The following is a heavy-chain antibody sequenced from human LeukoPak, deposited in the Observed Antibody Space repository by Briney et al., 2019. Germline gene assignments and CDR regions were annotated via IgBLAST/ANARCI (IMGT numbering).Heavy chain of an antibody. D-gene: IGHD3-22*01. CDR1: GGSFSGYY. Sequence: SETLSLTCAVYGGSFSGYYWSWIRQPPGKGLEWIGETNHSGSTNYNPSLKSRVTISVDTSKNQFSLKLSSVTAADTAVYYCARCYYDSSGCDYWGQGTLVTVSS. CDR2: TNHSGST. CDR3: ARCYYDSSGCDY. V-gene: IGHV4-34*01. J-gene: IGHJ4*02.